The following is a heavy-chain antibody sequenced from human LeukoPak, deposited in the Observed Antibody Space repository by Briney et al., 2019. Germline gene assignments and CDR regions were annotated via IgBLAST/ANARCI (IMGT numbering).Heavy chain of an antibody. Sequence: SVRVSFKPSVGTFINYAISWVRQAPGQGLEWIGRIIHIFGTANYAQKFQGRVTITADESTSPAYMELSSLRSEDTAVYYCARDLGSRGPRAGDYWGQGTLVTVSS. D-gene: IGHD2-15*01. CDR1: VGTFINYA. J-gene: IGHJ4*02. V-gene: IGHV1-69*13. CDR2: IIHIFGTA. CDR3: ARDLGSRGPRAGDY.